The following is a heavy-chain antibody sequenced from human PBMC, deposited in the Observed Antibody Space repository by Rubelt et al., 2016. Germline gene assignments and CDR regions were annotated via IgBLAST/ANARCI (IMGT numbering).Heavy chain of an antibody. V-gene: IGHV3-30*18. J-gene: IGHJ4*02. CDR2: ISYDGSNK. Sequence: EDGRGVVQPGRSLRLSCAASGFTFSSYGMHWVRQAPGKGLEWVAVISYDGSNKYYADSVKGRFTNSRDNSKNTLYLQMNSLRAEDTAVYYCAKGELLWFGESYDLDYWGQGTLVTVSS. D-gene: IGHD3-10*01. CDR1: GFTFSSYG. CDR3: AKGELLWFGESYDLDY.